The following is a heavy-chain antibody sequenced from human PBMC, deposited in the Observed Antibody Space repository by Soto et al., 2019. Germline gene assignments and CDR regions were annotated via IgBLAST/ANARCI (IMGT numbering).Heavy chain of an antibody. CDR2: IYHSGST. Sequence: PSETLSLTCAVSGGSISSSNWWSWVRQPPGKGLEWIGEIYHSGSTNYNPSLKSRVTISVDKSKNQFSLKLSSVTAADTAVYYCARVWQQLEGDWFDPWGQGTLVTVSS. V-gene: IGHV4-4*02. CDR3: ARVWQQLEGDWFDP. J-gene: IGHJ5*02. D-gene: IGHD6-13*01. CDR1: GGSISSSNW.